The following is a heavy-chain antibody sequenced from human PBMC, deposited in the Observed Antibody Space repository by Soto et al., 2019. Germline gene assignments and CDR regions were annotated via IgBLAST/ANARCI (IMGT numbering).Heavy chain of an antibody. J-gene: IGHJ6*02. CDR1: GFTFSSYA. D-gene: IGHD3-10*01. Sequence: EVQLLESGGGLVQPGGSLRLSCAASGFTFSSYAMSWVRQAPGKGLEWVSAISGSGGSTYYADSVKGWFTISRDNSKNTLYLQMNSLRAEDTAVYYCATGRGLYYYYGMDVWGQGTTVTVSS. CDR2: ISGSGGST. V-gene: IGHV3-23*01. CDR3: ATGRGLYYYYGMDV.